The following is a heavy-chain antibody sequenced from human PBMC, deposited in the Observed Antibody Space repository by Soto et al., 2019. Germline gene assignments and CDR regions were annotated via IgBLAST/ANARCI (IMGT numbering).Heavy chain of an antibody. V-gene: IGHV4-34*01. D-gene: IGHD6-19*01. J-gene: IGHJ6*02. CDR1: GGTFSNYY. CDR2: INHNGST. Sequence: SETLSLTCAIYGGTFSNYYWNWIRQAPGKGLEWMGKINHNGSTNYSPSLKSRLTISVDTSKNQFSLKLISVTAADTAVYFCGTGRGYSNAWGSYYSGMDVWGQGTTVTVSS. CDR3: GTGRGYSNAWGSYYSGMDV.